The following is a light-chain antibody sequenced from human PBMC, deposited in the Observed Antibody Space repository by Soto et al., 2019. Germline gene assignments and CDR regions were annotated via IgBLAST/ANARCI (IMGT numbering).Light chain of an antibody. CDR3: CSFASSSTYV. CDR2: EVS. CDR1: TSDVGAYNY. J-gene: IGLJ1*01. Sequence: QSVLTQPASVSGSPGQSITISCTGSTSDVGAYNYVSWYKHHPGQAPQLMIYEVSNRPSGVSNRFSGSKSGNTASLTISGLQAEDDADYYCCSFASSSTYVFGTGTKVTVL. V-gene: IGLV2-14*01.